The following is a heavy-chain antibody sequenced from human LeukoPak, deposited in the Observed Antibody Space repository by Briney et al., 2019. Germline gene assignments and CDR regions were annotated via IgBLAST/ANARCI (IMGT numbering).Heavy chain of an antibody. CDR2: ISGSGGST. J-gene: IGHJ4*02. CDR1: GFTFSNHW. Sequence: GGSLRLSCAVSGFTFSNHWMSWVRQAPGKGLEWVSAISGSGGSTYYADSVKGRFTISRDNSKNTLYLQMNSLRAEDTAVYYCAKGGWIQLWFFDYWGQGTLVTVSS. CDR3: AKGGWIQLWFFDY. D-gene: IGHD5-18*01. V-gene: IGHV3-23*01.